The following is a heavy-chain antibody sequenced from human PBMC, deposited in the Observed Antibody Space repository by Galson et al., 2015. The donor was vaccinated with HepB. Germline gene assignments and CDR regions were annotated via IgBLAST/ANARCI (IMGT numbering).Heavy chain of an antibody. V-gene: IGHV1-69-2*01. CDR2: VDPEDGET. CDR1: GYTFTDYY. CDR3: ATPGVTTADSSGYYYLLY. D-gene: IGHD3-22*01. J-gene: IGHJ4*02. Sequence: VKVSCKVSGYTFTDYYMHWVQQAPGKGLEWMGLVDPEDGETIYAEKFQGRVTITADTSTDTAYMELSSLRSEDTAVYYCATPGVTTADSSGYYYLLYWGQGTLVTVSS.